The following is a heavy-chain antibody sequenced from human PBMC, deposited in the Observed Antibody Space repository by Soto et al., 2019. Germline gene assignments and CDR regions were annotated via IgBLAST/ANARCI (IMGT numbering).Heavy chain of an antibody. Sequence: EVQVLESGGGLAQPGGSLRLSCAASGFSFSSYAMSWVRQSPGKGLEWVSTISRSGNSTYSADSVRGRFTISRDNSKNTLYLQMNRLRAEDTTVYYCAKDAKILDWLPTSYYYDFWGQGTLVTVSS. V-gene: IGHV3-23*01. CDR3: AKDAKILDWLPTSYYYDF. CDR2: ISRSGNST. J-gene: IGHJ4*02. CDR1: GFSFSSYA. D-gene: IGHD3-9*01.